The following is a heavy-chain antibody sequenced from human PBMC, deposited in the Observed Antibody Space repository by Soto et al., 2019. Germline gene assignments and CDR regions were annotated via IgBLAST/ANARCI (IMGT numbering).Heavy chain of an antibody. CDR2: IIPIFGTA. J-gene: IGHJ4*02. CDR3: ARDRSYGGNSVMGY. Sequence: AASVKVSCKASGGTFSTYAISWVRQAPGQGLEWMGGIIPIFGTANYAQKFQGRVTITADKSTSTAYMELSSLRSEDTAVYYCARDRSYGGNSVMGYWGQGTLVTVSS. V-gene: IGHV1-69*06. D-gene: IGHD4-17*01. CDR1: GGTFSTYA.